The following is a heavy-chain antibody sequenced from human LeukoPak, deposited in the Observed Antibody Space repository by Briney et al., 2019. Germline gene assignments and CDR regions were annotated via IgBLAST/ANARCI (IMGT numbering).Heavy chain of an antibody. D-gene: IGHD3-22*01. V-gene: IGHV3-23*01. J-gene: IGHJ4*02. CDR3: ARDGHYYDSSGYAY. Sequence: TGGSLRLSCAASGFTFSSYAMSWVRQAPGKGLEWVSAISGSGGSTYYADSVKGRFTISRDNSKNTLYLQMNSLRAEDTAVYYCARDGHYYDSSGYAYWGQGTLVTVSS. CDR1: GFTFSSYA. CDR2: ISGSGGST.